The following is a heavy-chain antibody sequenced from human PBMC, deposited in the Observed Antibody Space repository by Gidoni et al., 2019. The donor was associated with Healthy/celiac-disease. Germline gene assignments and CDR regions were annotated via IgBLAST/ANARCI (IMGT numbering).Heavy chain of an antibody. CDR2: IYYIGST. V-gene: IGHV4-59*01. CDR3: ARTSPYTGGMDV. CDR1: GGSISSSY. D-gene: IGHD4-4*01. Sequence: QVQLQESGPGLVQPSETRSLTSTDPGGSISSSYWSWIRQAPGKGLAWIRFIYYIGSTNYNPSIKGRVTISVDTSKTQFSLKVSSVTAAATAVYYCARTSPYTGGMDVWGQGTTVTVSS. J-gene: IGHJ6*02.